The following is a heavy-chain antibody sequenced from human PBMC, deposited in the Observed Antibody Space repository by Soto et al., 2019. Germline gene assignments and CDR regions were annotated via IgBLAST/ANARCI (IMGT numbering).Heavy chain of an antibody. CDR3: ARAIRGYQSYGGY. V-gene: IGHV4-59*02. CDR2: IYYSGST. Sequence: SETLSLTCSVSGGSVSTYYWSWIRQPPGRGLEWIGYIYYSGSTNYNPSLKSRVTISIDTSNNHFSLKLSSVTAADTGVYYCARAIRGYQSYGGYLGQGTLVTVSS. J-gene: IGHJ4*02. D-gene: IGHD5-12*01. CDR1: GGSVSTYY.